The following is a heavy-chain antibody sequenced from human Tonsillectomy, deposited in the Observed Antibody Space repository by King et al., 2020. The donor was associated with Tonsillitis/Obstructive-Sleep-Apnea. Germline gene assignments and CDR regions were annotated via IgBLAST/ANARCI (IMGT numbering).Heavy chain of an antibody. D-gene: IGHD3-10*01. J-gene: IGHJ3*02. Sequence: QLQESGPGLVKPSETLSLTCTVSGGSISSYYWSWIRQPPGKGLEWIGYVYFSGSTNHNPSLKSRVTISVDTSKNQFSLKLSSVTAADTAVYYCARDMVLEAGGDAFDIWGQGTMVIVSS. CDR1: GGSISSYY. CDR2: VYFSGST. V-gene: IGHV4-59*01. CDR3: ARDMVLEAGGDAFDI.